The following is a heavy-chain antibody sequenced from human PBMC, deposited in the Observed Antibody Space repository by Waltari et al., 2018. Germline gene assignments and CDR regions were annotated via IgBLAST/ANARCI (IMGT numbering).Heavy chain of an antibody. D-gene: IGHD1-20*01. J-gene: IGHJ4*02. CDR3: AKDNWSYNRHFES. Sequence: EVQLVESGGGLVQPGGSLRLSCAASGFTFSDFWMSWVRQAPGKGLEWLANIKNDGSQKSYVDSVEGGFTISRDNAKNSLYLQMDSLTPEDTAVYFCAKDNWSYNRHFESWGQGSLVTVSS. V-gene: IGHV3-7*01. CDR2: IKNDGSQK. CDR1: GFTFSDFW.